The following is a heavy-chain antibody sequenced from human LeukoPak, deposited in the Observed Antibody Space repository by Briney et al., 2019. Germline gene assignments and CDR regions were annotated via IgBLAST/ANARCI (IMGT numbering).Heavy chain of an antibody. CDR1: GFTFSSYG. J-gene: IGHJ4*02. CDR3: ARDEDDCSSTSCHPDY. CDR2: IWYDGSNK. Sequence: PGGSLRLSCAASGFTFSSYGMHWVRQAPGKGLEWVAVIWYDGSNKYYADSVKGRFTISRDNSKNTLYLQMNSLRAEDTAVYYCARDEDDCSSTSCHPDYWGQGTLVTVSS. V-gene: IGHV3-33*08. D-gene: IGHD2-2*01.